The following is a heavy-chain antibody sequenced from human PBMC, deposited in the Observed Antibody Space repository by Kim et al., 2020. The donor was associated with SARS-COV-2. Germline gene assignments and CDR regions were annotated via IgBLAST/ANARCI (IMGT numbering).Heavy chain of an antibody. CDR2: IDHSGST. V-gene: IGHV4-4*02. D-gene: IGHD3-22*01. CDR1: GGSISSSNW. Sequence: SETLSLTRAVSGGSISSSNWWSWVRQPPGEGLGWFGEIDHSGSTNYNPSLKSRFTISEDKSKNQFSLKLSPGTAADTAVYYCARGSGASGYPIAYWGQGT. J-gene: IGHJ4*02. CDR3: ARGSGASGYPIAY.